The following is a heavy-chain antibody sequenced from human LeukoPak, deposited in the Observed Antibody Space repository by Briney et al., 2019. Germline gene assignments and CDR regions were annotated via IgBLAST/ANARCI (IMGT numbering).Heavy chain of an antibody. Sequence: GGSLRLSCAASGSTFSSYEMNWVRQAPGKGLEWVSYISSSGSTIYYADSVKGRFTISRDNAENSLYLQMNSLRAEDTAVYYCAELGITMIGGVWGKGTTVTISS. CDR3: AELGITMIGGV. CDR2: ISSSGSTI. D-gene: IGHD3-10*02. V-gene: IGHV3-48*03. J-gene: IGHJ6*04. CDR1: GSTFSSYE.